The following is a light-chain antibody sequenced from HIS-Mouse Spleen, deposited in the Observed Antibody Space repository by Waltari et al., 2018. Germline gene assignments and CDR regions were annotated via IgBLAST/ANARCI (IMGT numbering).Light chain of an antibody. CDR1: SSAVGGYNN. Sequence: QSALTQPASVSGSPGQSLTISCTGTSSAVGGYNNVTWYQQHPGKAPKLIIYEVSNRPSGVSNRFSGSKSGNTASLTISGLQAEDEADYYCSSYTSSSTLWVFGGGTKLTVL. J-gene: IGLJ3*02. CDR3: SSYTSSSTLWV. CDR2: EVS. V-gene: IGLV2-14*01.